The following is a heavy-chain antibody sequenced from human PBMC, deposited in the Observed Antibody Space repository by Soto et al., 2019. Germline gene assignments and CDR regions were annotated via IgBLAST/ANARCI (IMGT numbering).Heavy chain of an antibody. CDR2: ILPIFGTA. V-gene: IGHV1-69*14. CDR1: GGTFSTSS. CDR3: ARGHEYGGNSAAFDM. D-gene: IGHD4-17*01. J-gene: IGHJ3*02. Sequence: QVQLVQSGAEVKKPGSSMKVSCKASGGTFSTSSINWVRQAPGQRPEWMGNILPIFGTADYAQKFQDRVTITADKSTNTAYMELRSLFSEDPAVYYCARGHEYGGNSAAFDMWGQGTVVTVSS.